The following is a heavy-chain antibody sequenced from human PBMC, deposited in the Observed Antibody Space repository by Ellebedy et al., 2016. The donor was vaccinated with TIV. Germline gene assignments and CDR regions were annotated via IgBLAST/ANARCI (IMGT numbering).Heavy chain of an antibody. CDR1: GFSLRTGRLS. CDR3: ARISGGWGFDY. V-gene: IGHV2-70*17. D-gene: IGHD2-15*01. CDR2: IDWDADK. Sequence: SGPTLVKPTQTLTLTCTFSGFSLRTGRLSVSWIRQPPGKALGWLARIDWDADKFYSTSLRTRLTISKDSSENQVVLTMTNMDPEDTATYYCARISGGWGFDYWGQGALVTVSS. J-gene: IGHJ4*02.